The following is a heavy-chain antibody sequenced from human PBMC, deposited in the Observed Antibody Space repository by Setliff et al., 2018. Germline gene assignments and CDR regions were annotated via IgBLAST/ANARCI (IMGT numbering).Heavy chain of an antibody. CDR2: IYHSGST. J-gene: IGHJ6*03. Sequence: SETLSLTCAVSGYSVSSGYYWGWIRQPPGKGLEWIAGIYHSGSTYYNPSLKSRIAISIDTSKDHFSLELTSVTAADTAVYYCARVSLKSGYYYDYMDVWGSGTTVTVSS. CDR1: GYSVSSGYY. V-gene: IGHV4-38-2*01. CDR3: ARVSLKSGYYYDYMDV.